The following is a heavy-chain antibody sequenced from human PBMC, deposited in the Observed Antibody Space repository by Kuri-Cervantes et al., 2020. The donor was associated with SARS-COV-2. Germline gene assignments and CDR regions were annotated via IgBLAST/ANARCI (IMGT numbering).Heavy chain of an antibody. D-gene: IGHD2-2*01. CDR1: GFTFSSYS. V-gene: IGHV3-48*01. Sequence: GGSLRLSCAASGFTFSSYSMNWVRQAPGKGLEWVSYISSSSSTIYYADSVKGRFTISRDNAKNSLYLQMNSLRTEDTAVYYCARGEYCSSTSCYYYYYMDVWGKGPRSPSP. J-gene: IGHJ6*03. CDR3: ARGEYCSSTSCYYYYYMDV. CDR2: ISSSSSTI.